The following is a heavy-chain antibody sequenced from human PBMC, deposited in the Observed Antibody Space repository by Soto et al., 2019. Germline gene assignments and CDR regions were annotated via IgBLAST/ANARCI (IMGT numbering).Heavy chain of an antibody. D-gene: IGHD2-15*01. CDR3: AHRHDLGGFDI. J-gene: IGHJ3*02. CDR1: GFSLNTRAVG. CDR2: INWNDDE. V-gene: IGHV2-5*01. Sequence: QITLKESGPTLVKPTQTLTLTCTFSGFSLNTRAVGVGWIPQPPGKALEWLALINWNDDERYSPSLKDRLTITKDTSRNHVVLTMTNVDPVDTATYYCAHRHDLGGFDIWGQGTTVTVSS.